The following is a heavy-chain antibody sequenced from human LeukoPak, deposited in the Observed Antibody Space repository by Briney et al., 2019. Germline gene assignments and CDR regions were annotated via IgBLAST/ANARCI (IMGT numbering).Heavy chain of an antibody. J-gene: IGHJ6*03. V-gene: IGHV4-4*07. CDR3: AREGDYGDYSNSFYYMDV. D-gene: IGHD4-17*01. CDR1: GGYMGSYY. Sequence: SETLSLTCTVSGGYMGSYYWSWIRQPAGKGLEWIGRIYTSENTDYNPSLKSRVTMSVDMSTSQFSLRLTSVTAADTAVYYCAREGDYGDYSNSFYYMDVWGKGTTVTVSS. CDR2: IYTSENT.